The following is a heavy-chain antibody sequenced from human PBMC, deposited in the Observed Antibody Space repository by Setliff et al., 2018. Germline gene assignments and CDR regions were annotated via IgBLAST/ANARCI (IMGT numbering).Heavy chain of an antibody. V-gene: IGHV3-23*01. CDR3: AKCSSWRGHYPHFIY. J-gene: IGHJ4*02. CDR2: TIGSGIST. CDR1: GFSFSSYA. Sequence: GGSLRLSCAASGFSFSSYAMSWVRQAPGKGLEWVSSTIGSGISTYYADSVQGRFTISRDNPKNTLHLQMNGLRVEDTAIYYCAKCSSWRGHYPHFIYWGQGTLVTVSS. D-gene: IGHD6-13*01.